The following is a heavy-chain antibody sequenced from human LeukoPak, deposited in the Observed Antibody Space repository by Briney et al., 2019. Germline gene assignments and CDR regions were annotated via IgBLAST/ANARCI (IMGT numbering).Heavy chain of an antibody. D-gene: IGHD1-26*01. CDR2: IWYDGSNK. J-gene: IGHJ4*02. V-gene: IGHV3-33*01. Sequence: PGGSLRLSCAASGFTFSSYGMHWVRKAPGKGLEWVAVIWYDGSNKYYADSVKGRFTISRDNSKNTLYLQMNSLRAEDTAVYYCARDRDGSSYYFDYWGQGTLVTVSS. CDR1: GFTFSSYG. CDR3: ARDRDGSSYYFDY.